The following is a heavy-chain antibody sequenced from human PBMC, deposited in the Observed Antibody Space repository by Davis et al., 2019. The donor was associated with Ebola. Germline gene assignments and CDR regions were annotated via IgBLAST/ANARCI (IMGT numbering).Heavy chain of an antibody. CDR3: ARELYYYGMGV. Sequence: MPSETLSLTCTVSGGSISSYYWSWIRQPPGKGLEWIGYIYYSGSTNYNPSLKSRVTISVDTSKNQFSLKLSSVTAADTAVYYCARELYYYGMGVWGQGTTVTVSS. J-gene: IGHJ6*02. V-gene: IGHV4-59*12. CDR2: IYYSGST. CDR1: GGSISSYY.